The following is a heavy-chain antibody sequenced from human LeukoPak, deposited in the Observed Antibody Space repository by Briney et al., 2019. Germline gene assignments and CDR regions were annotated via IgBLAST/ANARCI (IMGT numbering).Heavy chain of an antibody. CDR1: GFTFGDYA. CDR3: TAYDPSDYYGMDV. J-gene: IGHJ6*02. CDR2: IRSKAYGGTT. D-gene: IGHD5-12*01. Sequence: GALRLSCTASGFTFGDYAMTWVRQAPGKGLEWVGFIRSKAYGGTTDFAASVKGRFIISRDDSKSIAYLQMNSLKSEDTAVYYCTAYDPSDYYGMDVWGQGTTVTVS. V-gene: IGHV3-49*04.